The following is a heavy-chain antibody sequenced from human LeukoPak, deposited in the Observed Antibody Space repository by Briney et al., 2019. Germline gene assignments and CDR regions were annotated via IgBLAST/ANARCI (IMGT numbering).Heavy chain of an antibody. Sequence: ASVKVSCKASGYTFTGYGIPWVRQAPGQGLEWMGWINTYNGNANYAQKLQGRVTMTTDTSTSTAYMELRSLRSDDTAVYYCARTVAGIYYYGMDVWGQGPTVTVSS. V-gene: IGHV1-18*01. CDR2: INTYNGNA. CDR1: GYTFTGYG. CDR3: ARTVAGIYYYGMDV. J-gene: IGHJ6*02. D-gene: IGHD6-19*01.